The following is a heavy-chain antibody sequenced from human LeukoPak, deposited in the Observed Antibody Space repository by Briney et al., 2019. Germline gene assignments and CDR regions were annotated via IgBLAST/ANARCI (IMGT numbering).Heavy chain of an antibody. D-gene: IGHD6-19*01. Sequence: GGSLRLSCAASGFTFSSYWMSWVRQAPGKGLEWVANIKQDGSEKYYVDSVKGRFTISRDNSKDTLYLQMNSLRAEDTAVYYCARGIAVAGTSPYIDYWGQGTLVTVSS. CDR2: IKQDGSEK. CDR3: ARGIAVAGTSPYIDY. J-gene: IGHJ4*02. CDR1: GFTFSSYW. V-gene: IGHV3-7*04.